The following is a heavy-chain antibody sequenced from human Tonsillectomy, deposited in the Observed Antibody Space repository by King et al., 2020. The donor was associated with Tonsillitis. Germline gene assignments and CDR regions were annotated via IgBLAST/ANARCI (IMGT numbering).Heavy chain of an antibody. CDR3: ARVNLYDSVPTFDY. Sequence: VQLVESGGGVVQPGRSLRLSCAASGFTFSTYAMHWVRQAPGKGLEWVAVISYDGNNKYYADSVKGRFTISRDNSKDTLYLQMNSLRAEDTAVYYCARVNLYDSVPTFDYWGQGTLVTVSS. D-gene: IGHD3-22*01. CDR2: ISYDGNNK. J-gene: IGHJ4*02. CDR1: GFTFSTYA. V-gene: IGHV3-30-3*01.